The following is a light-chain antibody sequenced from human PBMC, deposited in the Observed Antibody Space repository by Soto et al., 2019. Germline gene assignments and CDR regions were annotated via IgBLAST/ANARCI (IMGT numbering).Light chain of an antibody. CDR1: QSVSSSY. CDR3: QQYGSSSWT. CDR2: GTS. Sequence: EIVLRQSPGTLSLSPGERATLSCRASQSVSSSYLAWYQQKPGQAPRLLIYGTSSRATAIPDRFSGSGSGTDFTLTISRLEPEDFAVYYCQQYGSSSWTFGQGTKVDIK. V-gene: IGKV3-20*01. J-gene: IGKJ1*01.